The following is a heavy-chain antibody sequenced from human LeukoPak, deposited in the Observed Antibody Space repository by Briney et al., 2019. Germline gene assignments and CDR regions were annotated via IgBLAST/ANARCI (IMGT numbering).Heavy chain of an antibody. Sequence: GESLKISCKVSGYSFTTYWIGWVRQMPGGGLEWMGIIDPGNSDTSYSPSFQGQVTISADRSISTAYLQWSSLKASDTAMYYCTRLIGYCSGGSCYCDYWGQGTLVTVSS. D-gene: IGHD2-15*01. CDR3: TRLIGYCSGGSCYCDY. CDR2: IDPGNSDT. CDR1: GYSFTTYW. V-gene: IGHV5-51*01. J-gene: IGHJ4*02.